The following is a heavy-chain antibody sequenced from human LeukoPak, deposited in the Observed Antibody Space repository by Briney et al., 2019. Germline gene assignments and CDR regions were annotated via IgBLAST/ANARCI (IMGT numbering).Heavy chain of an antibody. CDR1: GGSISNYY. J-gene: IGHJ4*02. CDR2: IYYSGST. V-gene: IGHV4-59*12. Sequence: SETLSLTCTVSGGSISNYYWSWIRQPPGKGLEWIGYIYYSGSTNYNPSLKSRVTISVDTSKNQFSLKLSSVTAADTAVYYCARGRVSITMVRGSPVYFDYWGQGTLVTVSS. D-gene: IGHD3-10*01. CDR3: ARGRVSITMVRGSPVYFDY.